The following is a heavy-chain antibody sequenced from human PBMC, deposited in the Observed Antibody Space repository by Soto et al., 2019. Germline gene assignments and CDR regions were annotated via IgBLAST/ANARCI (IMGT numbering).Heavy chain of an antibody. CDR3: ARLEIGNYWYFDP. CDR2: IYHSGST. Sequence: QLQLQESGSGLVKPSQTLSLTCAVSGGSISSGGYTWSWIRQPPGKGLEWIGYIYHSGSTYYNPSLKSRVTVSVDRSKNQFSLKLSSVTAADTAVYYCARLEIGNYWYFDPWGRGTLVTVSS. D-gene: IGHD3-22*01. V-gene: IGHV4-30-2*01. J-gene: IGHJ2*01. CDR1: GGSISSGGYT.